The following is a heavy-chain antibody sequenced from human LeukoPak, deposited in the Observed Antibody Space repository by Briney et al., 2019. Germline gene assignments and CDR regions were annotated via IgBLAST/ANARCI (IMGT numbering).Heavy chain of an antibody. CDR3: ARFRSDNYYYYGMDV. CDR2: IYYSGST. Sequence: SQTLSLTCTVSGGSISSGGYYWSWIRQHPGKGLEWIGYIYYSGSTYYNPSLKSRVTISVDTSKNQFSLKLSSVTAADTAVYYCARFRSDNYYYYGMDVWGQGTTVTVSS. J-gene: IGHJ6*02. D-gene: IGHD3-22*01. CDR1: GGSISSGGYY. V-gene: IGHV4-31*03.